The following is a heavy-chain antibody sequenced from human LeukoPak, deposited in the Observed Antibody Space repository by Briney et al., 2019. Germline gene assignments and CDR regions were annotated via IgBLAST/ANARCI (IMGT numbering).Heavy chain of an antibody. CDR1: GGSISSSSYY. CDR2: IYYSGST. Sequence: SGTLSLTCTVSGGSISSSSYYWGWIRQPPGKGLEWIGSIYYSGSTYYNPSLKSRVTISVDTSKNQFSLKLSSVTAADTAVYYCARVSRSYFGWFDPWGQGTLVTVSS. CDR3: ARVSRSYFGWFDP. D-gene: IGHD1-26*01. V-gene: IGHV4-39*07. J-gene: IGHJ5*02.